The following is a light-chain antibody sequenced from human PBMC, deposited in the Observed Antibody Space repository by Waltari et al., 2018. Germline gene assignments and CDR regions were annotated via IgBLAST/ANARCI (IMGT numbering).Light chain of an antibody. Sequence: EIVLTQSPATLSLSPGERATLSCRASQRVSSYLAWYQQKPGQAPRLLIYDASNRATCIPARFSGSGSGTDFTLTISSLEPEDFAVYYCQQRSNWLITFGQGTRLEIK. CDR2: DAS. V-gene: IGKV3-11*01. J-gene: IGKJ5*01. CDR1: QRVSSY. CDR3: QQRSNWLIT.